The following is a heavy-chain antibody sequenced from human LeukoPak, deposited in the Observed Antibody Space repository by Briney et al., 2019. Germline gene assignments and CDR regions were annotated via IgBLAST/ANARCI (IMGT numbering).Heavy chain of an antibody. CDR2: ISYDGSNK. V-gene: IGHV3-30*18. Sequence: HAGGSLRLSCAASGFTFSSYGMHWVRQAPGKGLEWVAVISYDGSNKYYADSVKGRFTISRDNSKNTLYLQMNSLRAEDTAVYYCAKEVVYGSGSGDYYYYGMDVWGQGTTVTVSS. CDR3: AKEVVYGSGSGDYYYYGMDV. J-gene: IGHJ6*02. CDR1: GFTFSSYG. D-gene: IGHD3-10*01.